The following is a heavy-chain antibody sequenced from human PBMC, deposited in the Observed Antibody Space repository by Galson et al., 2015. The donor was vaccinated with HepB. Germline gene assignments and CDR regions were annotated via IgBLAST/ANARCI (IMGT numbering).Heavy chain of an antibody. Sequence: SLRLSCAASGFTFSSYSMNWVRQAPGKGLEWVSSISSSSSYTYYADSVKGRFTISRDNAKNSLYLQMNSLRAEDAAVYYCATGFEDERGLDWYFDLWGRGTLVTVSS. V-gene: IGHV3-21*01. CDR1: GFTFSSYS. CDR3: ATGFEDERGLDWYFDL. CDR2: ISSSSSYT. D-gene: IGHD1-1*01. J-gene: IGHJ2*01.